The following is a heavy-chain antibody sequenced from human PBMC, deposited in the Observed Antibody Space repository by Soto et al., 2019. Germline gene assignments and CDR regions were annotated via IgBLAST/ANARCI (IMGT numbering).Heavy chain of an antibody. CDR1: GFTFSSYA. Sequence: GGSLRLSCAASGFTFSSYAMHWVRQAPGKGLEWVAVISYDGSNKYYADSVKGRFTISRDNSKNTLYLQMNSLRAEDTAVYYCARDLGIVLVPAGDTAWFDPWGQGTLVTVSS. J-gene: IGHJ5*02. V-gene: IGHV3-30-3*01. CDR3: ARDLGIVLVPAGDTAWFDP. CDR2: ISYDGSNK. D-gene: IGHD2-2*03.